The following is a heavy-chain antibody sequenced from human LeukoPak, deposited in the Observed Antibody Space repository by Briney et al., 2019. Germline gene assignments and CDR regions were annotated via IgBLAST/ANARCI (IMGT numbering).Heavy chain of an antibody. V-gene: IGHV1-24*01. J-gene: IGHJ4*02. D-gene: IGHD2-15*01. Sequence: ASVKVSCKVSGYTLTELSMHWVRQAPGKGLEWMGGFDPEDGETIYAQKFQGRVTMTEDTSTDTAYMELSSLRSEDTAVYYCATAVGTATTYYFYYWGQGTLVTGPS. CDR3: ATAVGTATTYYFYY. CDR2: FDPEDGET. CDR1: GYTLTELS.